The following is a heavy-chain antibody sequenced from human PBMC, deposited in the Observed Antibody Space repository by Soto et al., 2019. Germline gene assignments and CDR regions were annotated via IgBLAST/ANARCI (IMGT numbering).Heavy chain of an antibody. D-gene: IGHD3-10*01. CDR2: INPILSMS. Sequence: SVKVSCKASGDTFAFHSINWVRQAPGLGLEWMGRINPILSMSNYAQRFQGRVTMTADKSTSTAYMVLSSLRSEDTAIYYCATSYGSGYRAFDYWGQGALVTVS. J-gene: IGHJ4*02. V-gene: IGHV1-69*02. CDR3: ATSYGSGYRAFDY. CDR1: GDTFAFHS.